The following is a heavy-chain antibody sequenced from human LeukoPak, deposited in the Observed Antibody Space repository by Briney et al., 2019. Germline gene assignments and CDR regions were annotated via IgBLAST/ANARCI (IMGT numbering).Heavy chain of an antibody. J-gene: IGHJ5*02. CDR3: ARSVATIINWFDP. D-gene: IGHD5-12*01. V-gene: IGHV1-69*04. Sequence: EASVKVSCKASGGTFSSYAISWVRQAPGQGLEWMGRIIPILGIANYAQKFQGRVTITADKSTSTAYMELSSLRSEDTAVYYSARSVATIINWFDPWGQGTLVTVSS. CDR2: IIPILGIA. CDR1: GGTFSSYA.